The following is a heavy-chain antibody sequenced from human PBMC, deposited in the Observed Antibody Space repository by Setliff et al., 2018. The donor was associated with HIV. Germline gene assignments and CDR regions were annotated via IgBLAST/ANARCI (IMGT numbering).Heavy chain of an antibody. V-gene: IGHV4-61*09. D-gene: IGHD6-19*01. CDR3: ARSLLPSITVAGTIGY. Sequence: SETLSLTCTVSGGSISSGTYFWSWIRQPAGKGLEWIGHIHTSGDANYNPSLNSRVTISVDTSKNHFSLKLGSVAAADTAVYYCARSLLPSITVAGTIGYWGQGSLVTVSS. CDR2: IHTSGDA. CDR1: GGSISSGTYF. J-gene: IGHJ4*02.